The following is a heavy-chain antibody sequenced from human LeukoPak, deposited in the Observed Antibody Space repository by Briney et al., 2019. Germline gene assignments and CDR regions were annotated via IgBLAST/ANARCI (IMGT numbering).Heavy chain of an antibody. V-gene: IGHV3-48*02. CDR2: ISTTGTTI. CDR3: ARDCSSTSCLGEAWSHYYGMDV. J-gene: IGHJ6*02. Sequence: PGGSLRLSCAASGFTFSAYHINWVRQAPGKGLEWISYISTTGTTIHYADSVKGRFAISRDNAKSSLYLQMNSLRDEDTAVYYCARDCSSTSCLGEAWSHYYGMDVWGQGTTVTVSS. CDR1: GFTFSAYH. D-gene: IGHD2-2*01.